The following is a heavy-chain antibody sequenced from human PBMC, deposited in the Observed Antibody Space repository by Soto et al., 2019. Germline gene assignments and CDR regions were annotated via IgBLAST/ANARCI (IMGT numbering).Heavy chain of an antibody. CDR3: ARERDTHNYGMDV. D-gene: IGHD2-21*02. V-gene: IGHV3-33*01. CDR2: IWYDGSNK. J-gene: IGHJ6*02. Sequence: QVPLVESGGGVVQPGRSLRLSCAASGFTCSSFGMHWVRQAPGKGLEWVAVIWYDGSNKYHGDSVKGRFTVSRDNSKNTLYLQMNRLTAEDTAVYFCARERDTHNYGMDVWGQGTTVTVSS. CDR1: GFTCSSFG.